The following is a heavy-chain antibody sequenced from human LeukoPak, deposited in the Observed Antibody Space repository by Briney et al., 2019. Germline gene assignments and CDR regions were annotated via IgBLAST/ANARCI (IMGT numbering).Heavy chain of an antibody. D-gene: IGHD3-10*01. J-gene: IGHJ4*02. V-gene: IGHV3-30*03. CDR3: ARDMRLGYYYGSDY. CDR1: GFSLSSYS. CDR2: ISYDGSNK. Sequence: GGSLRLSCAASGFSLSSYSMNWVRQAPGKGLEWVAVISYDGSNKYYADSVKGRFTISRDNSKNTLYLQMNSLRAEDTAVYYCARDMRLGYYYGSDYWGQGTLVTVSS.